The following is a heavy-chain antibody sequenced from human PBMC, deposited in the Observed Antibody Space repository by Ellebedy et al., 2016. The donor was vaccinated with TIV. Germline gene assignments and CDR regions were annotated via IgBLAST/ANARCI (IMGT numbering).Heavy chain of an antibody. CDR3: ARGKSGTYIHHAFDS. D-gene: IGHD1-14*01. V-gene: IGHV3-23*01. CDR1: GFTFSSYA. Sequence: PGGSLRLSCAASGFTFSSYAMNWVRQAPGKGLEWVSGFGVSGDSTYYADSVKGRFTISRDNSKNTLYLQMNSLRAEDTAIYYCARGKSGTYIHHAFDSWGQGTLVTVSS. J-gene: IGHJ4*02. CDR2: FGVSGDST.